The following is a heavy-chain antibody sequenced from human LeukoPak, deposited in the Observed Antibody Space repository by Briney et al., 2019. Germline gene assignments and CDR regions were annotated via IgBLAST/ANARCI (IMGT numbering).Heavy chain of an antibody. J-gene: IGHJ4*02. CDR3: ARVSDYVWGSYRHFDY. V-gene: IGHV4-61*01. CDR1: GGSVSSGSYY. Sequence: SETLSLTCTVSGGSVSSGSYYWSWIRQPPGKGLEWIGYIYYSGSTNYNPSLKSRVTISVDTSKNQFSLKLSSVTAADTAVYYCARVSDYVWGSYRHFDYWGQGTLVTVSS. CDR2: IYYSGST. D-gene: IGHD3-16*02.